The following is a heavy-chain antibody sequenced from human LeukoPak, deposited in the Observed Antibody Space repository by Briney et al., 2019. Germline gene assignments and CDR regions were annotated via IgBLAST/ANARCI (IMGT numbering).Heavy chain of an antibody. J-gene: IGHJ4*02. D-gene: IGHD1-1*01. V-gene: IGHV1-2*02. CDR2: INPNSGGT. Sequence: ASVKVSSKASGYTFTGYYMHWVRQAPGQGLEWMGWINPNSGGTNYAQKFQGRVTMTRDTSISTAYMELSRLRSDDTAVYYCARSTRYNWNDDYWGQGTLVTVSS. CDR1: GYTFTGYY. CDR3: ARSTRYNWNDDY.